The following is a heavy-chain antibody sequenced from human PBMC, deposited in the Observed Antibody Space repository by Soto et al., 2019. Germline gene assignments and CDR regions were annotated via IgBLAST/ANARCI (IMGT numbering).Heavy chain of an antibody. D-gene: IGHD6-19*01. J-gene: IGHJ4*02. CDR2: ISGSGGST. V-gene: IGHV3-23*01. Sequence: GGSLRLSCAASGFTFSSYAMSWVRQAPGKGLEWVSAISGSGGSTYYADSVKGRLTISRDNSRNTLYLQMNSLRAEDTAVYYCAKDKQWLAYYFDYWGQGTLVTVSS. CDR1: GFTFSSYA. CDR3: AKDKQWLAYYFDY.